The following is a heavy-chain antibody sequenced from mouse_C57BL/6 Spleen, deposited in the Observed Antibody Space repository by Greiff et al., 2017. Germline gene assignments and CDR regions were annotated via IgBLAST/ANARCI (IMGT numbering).Heavy chain of an antibody. V-gene: IGHV1-54*01. Sequence: VQLQQSGAELVRPGTSVKVSCKASGYAFTNYLIEWVKQRPGQGLEWIGVINPGSGGTNYNEKFKGKATLTADKSSSTAYMQLSSLTSEDSAVYFCARGDLRGFAYWGQGTLVTVSA. J-gene: IGHJ3*01. CDR2: INPGSGGT. CDR1: GYAFTNYL. CDR3: ARGDLRGFAY.